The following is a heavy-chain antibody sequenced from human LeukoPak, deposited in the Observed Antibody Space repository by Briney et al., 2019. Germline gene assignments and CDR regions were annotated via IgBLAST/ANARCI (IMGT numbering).Heavy chain of an antibody. CDR2: ISAYNGNT. CDR1: GYTFTSYG. Sequence: ASVKVSCKASGYTFTSYGISWVRQAPGQGLEWMGWISAYNGNTNYAQKLQGRVTITRDTSISTAYMELSRLRSDDTAVYYCARGGSGSYYLLLYFDYWGQGTLVTVSS. D-gene: IGHD1-26*01. CDR3: ARGGSGSYYLLLYFDY. J-gene: IGHJ4*02. V-gene: IGHV1-18*01.